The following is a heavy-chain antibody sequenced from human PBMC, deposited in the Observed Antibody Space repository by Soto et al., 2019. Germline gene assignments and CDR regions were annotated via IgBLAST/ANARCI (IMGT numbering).Heavy chain of an antibody. J-gene: IGHJ4*02. Sequence: GGSLRLSCAASGFSFGSNALSWVRQAPGKGLEWVSTISGSDGKTFYADSVKGRFSISRDTSQSTLYLQMNSLRADDTAMYYCARWSYLDYWGQGTRVTVSS. CDR2: ISGSDGKT. V-gene: IGHV3-23*01. D-gene: IGHD3-3*01. CDR3: ARWSYLDY. CDR1: GFSFGSNA.